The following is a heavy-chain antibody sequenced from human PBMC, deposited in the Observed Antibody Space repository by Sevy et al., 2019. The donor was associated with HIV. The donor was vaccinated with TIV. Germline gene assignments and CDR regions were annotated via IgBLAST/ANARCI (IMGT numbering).Heavy chain of an antibody. D-gene: IGHD3-3*01. CDR1: GFTFSDYD. V-gene: IGHV3-30*04. CDR3: ARDGPPVLRFLEWVFDY. CDR2: MSHDGNYK. J-gene: IGHJ4*02. Sequence: GGSLRLSCAASGFTFSDYDMHWVRQAPGKGLEWVAVMSHDGNYKNHADSVKVRFTISRVNFKNTLYLQMNSLRVEDTAVYYCARDGPPVLRFLEWVFDYWGQGTLVTVSS.